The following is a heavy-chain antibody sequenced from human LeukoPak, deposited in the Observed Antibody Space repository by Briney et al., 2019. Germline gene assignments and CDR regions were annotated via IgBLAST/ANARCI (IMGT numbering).Heavy chain of an antibody. J-gene: IGHJ4*02. Sequence: ASVKVSCKASGYTFTGYYLHWVRQAPGQGPEWMGRINPNSGGTNYAQKFQGRVTMTRDASISTACMELSRLRSDDTAVYYCARDMNAIDYWGQGTLVTVSS. CDR2: INPNSGGT. D-gene: IGHD2-2*01. CDR1: GYTFTGYY. CDR3: ARDMNAIDY. V-gene: IGHV1-2*06.